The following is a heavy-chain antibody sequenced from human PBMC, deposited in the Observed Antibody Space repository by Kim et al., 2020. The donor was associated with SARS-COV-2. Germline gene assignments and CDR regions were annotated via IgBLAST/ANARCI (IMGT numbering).Heavy chain of an antibody. CDR1: GGSISSYY. V-gene: IGHV4-4*07. Sequence: SETLSLTCIVSGGSISSYYWSWIRQPAGKGLEWIGRISSSGGTNYNPSLKSRVTVSVDTSRNQFSLRLHSVTAAETAVYYCAREGWEQLLFHYDGLDVGGQGSPVTVSS. CDR2: ISSSGGT. J-gene: IGHJ6*01. D-gene: IGHD2-2*01. CDR3: AREGWEQLLFHYDGLDV.